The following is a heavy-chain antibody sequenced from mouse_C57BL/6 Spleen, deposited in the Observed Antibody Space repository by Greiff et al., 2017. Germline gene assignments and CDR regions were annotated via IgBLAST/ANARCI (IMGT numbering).Heavy chain of an antibody. CDR3: ARDLVTTVVSFDY. Sequence: EVKLVESGGGLVKPGGSLKLSCAASGFTFSSYAMSWVRQTPEKRLEWVATISDGGSYTYYPDNVKGRFTISRDNATNNLYLQMSHLTSEDPAMYYCARDLVTTVVSFDYWGQGTTLTVSS. CDR1: GFTFSSYA. J-gene: IGHJ2*01. V-gene: IGHV5-4*01. D-gene: IGHD1-1*01. CDR2: ISDGGSYT.